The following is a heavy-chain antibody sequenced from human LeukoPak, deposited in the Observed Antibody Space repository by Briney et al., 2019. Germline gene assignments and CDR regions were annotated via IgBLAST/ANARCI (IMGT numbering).Heavy chain of an antibody. V-gene: IGHV4-61*02. J-gene: IGHJ4*02. CDR1: GGSISSGSYY. CDR2: IYTSGST. D-gene: IGHD3-10*01. Sequence: PSQTLSLTCTVSGGSISSGSYYWRWIRQPAGKGLEWIGRIYTSGSTNYNPSLKIRVTISVDTSKNQFSLKLSSVTAADTAVYYCARDPASSWDGSAPSGYWGQGTLVTVSS. CDR3: ARDPASSWDGSAPSGY.